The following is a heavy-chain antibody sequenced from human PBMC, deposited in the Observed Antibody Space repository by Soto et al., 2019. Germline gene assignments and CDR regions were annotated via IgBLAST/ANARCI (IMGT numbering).Heavy chain of an antibody. CDR2: IYYSGST. CDR3: ARVRYGDYDY. V-gene: IGHV4-61*01. CDR1: GGSVSSGSYY. D-gene: IGHD4-17*01. J-gene: IGHJ4*02. Sequence: KPSETLSLTCTVSGGSVSSGSYYWSWIRQPPGKGLEWIGYIYYSGSTNYNPSLKSRVTISVDTSKNQFSLKLSSVTAADTAVYYCARVRYGDYDYWGQGTLVTVSS.